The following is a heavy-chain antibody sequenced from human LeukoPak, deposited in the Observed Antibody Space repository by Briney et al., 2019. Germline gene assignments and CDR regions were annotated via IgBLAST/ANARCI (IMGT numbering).Heavy chain of an antibody. CDR1: GFTFSSYG. D-gene: IGHD2-2*01. V-gene: IGHV3-33*01. J-gene: IGHJ5*02. CDR2: IWYDGSNK. Sequence: PGGSLRLSGAASGFTFSSYGMHRVRQAPGKGLEWVAIIWYDGSNKYYADSVKGRFTISRDNSKNTLYLQMNSLKTEDTAVYYCTTGGRVVPAAMPPYNWFDPWGQGTLVTVSS. CDR3: TTGGRVVPAAMPPYNWFDP.